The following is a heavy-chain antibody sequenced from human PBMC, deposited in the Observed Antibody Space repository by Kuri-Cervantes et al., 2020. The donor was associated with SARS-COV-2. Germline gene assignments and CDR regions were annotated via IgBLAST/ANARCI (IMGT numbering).Heavy chain of an antibody. V-gene: IGHV3-23*01. D-gene: IGHD2-2*01. CDR3: AFSPNFVVVSPYAFDI. J-gene: IGHJ3*02. Sequence: GESLKISCAASGFTFSSYAMSWVRQAPGKGLEWVSAISGSGGSTYYADSVKGRFTISRDNSKNTPYLQMNSLRAEDTAVYYCAFSPNFVVVSPYAFDIWGKGTMVTVSS. CDR1: GFTFSSYA. CDR2: ISGSGGST.